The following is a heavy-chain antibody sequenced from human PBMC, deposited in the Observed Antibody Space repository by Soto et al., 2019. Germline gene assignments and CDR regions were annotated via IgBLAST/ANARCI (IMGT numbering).Heavy chain of an antibody. CDR2: ISYDGSNK. V-gene: IGHV3-30*03. J-gene: IGHJ4*02. Sequence: QVQLVESGGGVVQPGGSLRLSCAASGFTFSNYGMHWVRQAPGKGLEWVAVISYDGSNKYYADSVKGRFTISRDNSKNTLYLQMNSLTTEDTDVSYCERGWVWFGAHPIDYWGQGTLVTVSS. CDR1: GFTFSNYG. D-gene: IGHD3-10*01. CDR3: ERGWVWFGAHPIDY.